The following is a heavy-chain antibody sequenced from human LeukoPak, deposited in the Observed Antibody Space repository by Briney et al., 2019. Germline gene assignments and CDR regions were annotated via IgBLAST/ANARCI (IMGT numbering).Heavy chain of an antibody. V-gene: IGHV3-30*18. D-gene: IGHD6-13*01. CDR1: GFTFSSYG. CDR3: ANPGAAAVDY. Sequence: PGRSLRLSCAASGFTFSSYGMHWVRQAPSKGLEWVAVISYDGSNKYYADSVKGRFTISRDNSKNTLYLQMNSLRAEDTAVYYCANPGAAAVDYWGQGTLVTVSS. J-gene: IGHJ4*02. CDR2: ISYDGSNK.